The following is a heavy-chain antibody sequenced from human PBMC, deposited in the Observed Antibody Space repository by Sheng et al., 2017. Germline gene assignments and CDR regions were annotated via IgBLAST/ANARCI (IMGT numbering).Heavy chain of an antibody. CDR3: ARGPSESGSRGHYFDY. CDR2: ISGSGSTI. V-gene: IGHV3-48*03. D-gene: IGHD1-26*01. CDR1: GFTFSSYE. Sequence: EMQVVETGGGLVQPGGSLRLSCAASGFTFSSYEMNWVRQAPGKGLEWVSYISGSGSTIYYADFVKGRFTISRDNAKNSVYLQMNSLRAEDTAMYYCARGPSESGSRGHYFDYWGQGTLVTVSS. J-gene: IGHJ4*02.